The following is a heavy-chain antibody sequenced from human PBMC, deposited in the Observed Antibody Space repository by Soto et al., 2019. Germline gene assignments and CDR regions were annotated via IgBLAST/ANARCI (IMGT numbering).Heavy chain of an antibody. CDR1: GFPFSSYP. CDR2: TSADGILE. V-gene: IGHV3-30-3*01. D-gene: IGHD1-26*01. J-gene: IGHJ5*01. CDR3: ARDYIGNYCIDS. Sequence: GGSLRLSCASSGFPFSSYPMHWVRQTPGKGLEWVAFTSADGILEFYADSVRGRFTISRDNSRSTLYLQMNGLRPEDTALYYCARDYIGNYCIDSWGHGTLVTVSS.